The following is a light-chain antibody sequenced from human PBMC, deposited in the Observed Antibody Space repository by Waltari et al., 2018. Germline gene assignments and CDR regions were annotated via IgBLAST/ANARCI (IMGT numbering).Light chain of an antibody. CDR1: SSDVGTYNY. CDR3: GSYVGYHRVS. J-gene: IGLJ2*01. Sequence: QSALTKPPSASGSPGQSVTISCTGTSSDVGTYNYVYWYQHRPGKAPKLMIYEVTKLPSVFPFCFSVSKSGIPASLAVSGLQADDEANYYCGSYVGYHRVSFGGVTKLTVL. CDR2: EVT. V-gene: IGLV2-8*01.